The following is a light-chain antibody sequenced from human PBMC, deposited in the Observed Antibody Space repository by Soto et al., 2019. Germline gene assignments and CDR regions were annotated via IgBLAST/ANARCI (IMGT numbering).Light chain of an antibody. CDR2: HXS. CDR1: QGIIIN. Sequence: IQLTQSPSFLSASVGDRVTITXRASQGIIINLSWYQQKPGXAPKXXXAHXSTLQRGGPSRFSGSGSGTEFTLTISSLQPEDVANYYCQQFKRDPSTFGQGTRLEIK. CDR3: QQFKRDPST. J-gene: IGKJ5*01. V-gene: IGKV1-9*01.